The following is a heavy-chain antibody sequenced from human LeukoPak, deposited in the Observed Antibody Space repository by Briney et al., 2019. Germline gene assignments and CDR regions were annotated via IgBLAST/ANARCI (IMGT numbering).Heavy chain of an antibody. D-gene: IGHD6-19*01. CDR1: GGSISSYY. V-gene: IGHV4-59*12. CDR2: IYYSGST. Sequence: SETLSLTCTVSGGSISSYYWSWIRQRPGKGLEWIGYIYYSGSTNYNPSLKSRVTISVDTSKNQFSLKLSSVTAADTAVYYCARDNGIAVAELGYWGQGTLVTVSA. J-gene: IGHJ4*02. CDR3: ARDNGIAVAELGY.